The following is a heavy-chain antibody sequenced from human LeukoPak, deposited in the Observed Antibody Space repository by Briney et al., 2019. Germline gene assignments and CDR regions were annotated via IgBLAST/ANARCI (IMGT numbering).Heavy chain of an antibody. Sequence: QTGGSLRLSCVGSGFTFGNYAMNWVRQAPGRGPEYVAGIWFDESSQYYADSVKGRFTISRDNSKNTVFLEMNSVRVEDTAVYFCAKAGRGRDTSHYYFDSWGQGTQVSVSS. CDR3: AKAGRGRDTSHYYFDS. CDR1: GFTFGNYA. J-gene: IGHJ4*02. CDR2: IWFDESSQ. V-gene: IGHV3-33*03. D-gene: IGHD3-10*01.